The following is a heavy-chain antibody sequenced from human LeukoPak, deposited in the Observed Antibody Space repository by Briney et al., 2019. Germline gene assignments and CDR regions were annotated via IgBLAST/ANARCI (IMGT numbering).Heavy chain of an antibody. CDR2: IYNNGRT. CDR3: AGGVTYCGGDCSWYFDV. D-gene: IGHD2-21*02. Sequence: GSLRLSCAASGFTFSTYWMSWIRQPPGRGLEWIGYIYNNGRTNYNPSLKSRVTISIDTSKNQFSLKLTSVTAADTAVYFCAGGVTYCGGDCSWYFDVWGRGTLVTVSS. J-gene: IGHJ2*01. CDR1: GFTFSTYW. V-gene: IGHV4-59*01.